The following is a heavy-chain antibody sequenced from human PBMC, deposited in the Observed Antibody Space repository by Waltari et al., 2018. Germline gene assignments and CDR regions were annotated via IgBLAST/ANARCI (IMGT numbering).Heavy chain of an antibody. Sequence: EVQLVESGGGLVQPGGSLRLSCTASGFTFRGYWRSWVRQAPGKGLEWVANINQDGSETFYVDSVKCRFTISRDNAKNSVYLQMNNLRAEDTAVYYCAREYDYWSGYYFLGDYWGQGTLVTVSS. CDR3: AREYDYWSGYYFLGDY. V-gene: IGHV3-7*01. CDR1: GFTFRGYW. J-gene: IGHJ4*02. D-gene: IGHD3-3*01. CDR2: INQDGSET.